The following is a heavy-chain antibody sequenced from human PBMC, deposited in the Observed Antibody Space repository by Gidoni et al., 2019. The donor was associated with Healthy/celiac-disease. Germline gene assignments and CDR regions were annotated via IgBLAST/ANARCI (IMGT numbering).Heavy chain of an antibody. V-gene: IGHV4-34*01. CDR1: GGSFSGYY. Sequence: QVQLQQWGAGRLKPSETLSLTCAVYGGSFSGYYWSWIRQPPGKGLEWIGAINHSGSTNYNPSLKSRVTTSVDTSKNQFSLKLSSVTAADTAVYYCARPATPSGSFDYWGQGTLVTVSS. CDR3: ARPATPSGSFDY. CDR2: INHSGST. D-gene: IGHD2-15*01. J-gene: IGHJ4*02.